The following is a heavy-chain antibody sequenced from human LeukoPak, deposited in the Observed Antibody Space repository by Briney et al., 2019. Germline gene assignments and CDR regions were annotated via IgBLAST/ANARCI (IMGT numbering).Heavy chain of an antibody. J-gene: IGHJ4*02. V-gene: IGHV4-59*01. Sequence: SETPSLTCTVSGGSISSYYWSWIRQPPGKGLEWIGYIYYSGSTNYNPSLKSRVTISVDTSKNQFSLKLSSVTAADTAVYYCARGVAGTGIDYWGQGTLVTVSS. CDR2: IYYSGST. CDR3: ARGVAGTGIDY. D-gene: IGHD6-19*01. CDR1: GGSISSYY.